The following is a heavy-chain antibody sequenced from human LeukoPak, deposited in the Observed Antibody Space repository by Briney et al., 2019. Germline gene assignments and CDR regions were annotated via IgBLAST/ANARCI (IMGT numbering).Heavy chain of an antibody. CDR3: ARTYYYGSGSYLWFDP. CDR2: ISAYNGNT. J-gene: IGHJ5*02. CDR1: GYTVTSYG. Sequence: ASVKVSCKASGYTVTSYGISWVRQAPGQGLEWMGWISAYNGNTNYAQKLQGRVTMTTDTSTSTAYMELRSLRSDDTAVYYCARTYYYGSGSYLWFDPWGQGTLVTVSS. D-gene: IGHD3-10*01. V-gene: IGHV1-18*01.